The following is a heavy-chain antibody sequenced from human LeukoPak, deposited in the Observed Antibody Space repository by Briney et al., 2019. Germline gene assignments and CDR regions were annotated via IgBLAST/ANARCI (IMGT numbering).Heavy chain of an antibody. Sequence: PGGSLRLSCAASGFTFSSYSMNWVRQAPGKGLEWVSSISSSSSYIYYADSVKGRFTISRDNARNSLYLQMNSLRAEDTAVYYCARDGLAAATLHWRFDLWGRGTLVTVSS. CDR2: ISSSSSYI. CDR3: ARDGLAAATLHWRFDL. D-gene: IGHD2-15*01. J-gene: IGHJ2*01. V-gene: IGHV3-21*01. CDR1: GFTFSSYS.